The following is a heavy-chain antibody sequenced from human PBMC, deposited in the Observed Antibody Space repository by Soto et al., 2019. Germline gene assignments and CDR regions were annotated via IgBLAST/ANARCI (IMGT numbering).Heavy chain of an antibody. CDR1: GGSISSGGYY. CDR3: ARHPGYSSAFWMVGGMDV. J-gene: IGHJ6*02. D-gene: IGHD6-25*01. CDR2: IYYSGST. V-gene: IGHV4-31*03. Sequence: PSVTMSLNCTVCGGSISSGGYYGSWIRKDPGTGLEWIGYIYYSGSTYYNPSLKSRVTKAVDTSKNQFSLKLSSVTSATAAVYYFARHPGYSSAFWMVGGMDVWGRGTTVTVSS.